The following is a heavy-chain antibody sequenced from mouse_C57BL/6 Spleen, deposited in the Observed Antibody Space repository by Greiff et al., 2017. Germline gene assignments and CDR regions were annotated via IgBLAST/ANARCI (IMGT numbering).Heavy chain of an antibody. Sequence: QLQQPGAELVKPGASVKLSCKASGYTFTRYWMQWVKQRPGQGLEWIGEIDPSDSYTNYNQKFKGKATVTVDTSSSTAYMQLSSLTSEDSAVYYCARGIYPLDVWGTGTTVTVSS. V-gene: IGHV1-50*01. CDR3: ARGIYPLDV. J-gene: IGHJ1*03. CDR1: GYTFTRYW. CDR2: IDPSDSYT. D-gene: IGHD2-1*01.